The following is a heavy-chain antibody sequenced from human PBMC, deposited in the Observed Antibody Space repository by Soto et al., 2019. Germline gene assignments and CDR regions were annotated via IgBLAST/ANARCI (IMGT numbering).Heavy chain of an antibody. CDR1: VLIFTNDW. CDR2: IKSLSVGGTT. J-gene: IGHJ5*02. Sequence: GRSLRLSGAACVLIFTNDWLNWVRQAPGKGLEWVGRIKSLSVGGTTDYAASVRGRFTISRDEAKNTVFLQISSLKIEDTAVSFCTADLPDNWFDPWRQGPLVTVSS. V-gene: IGHV3-15*01. CDR3: TADLPDNWFDP.